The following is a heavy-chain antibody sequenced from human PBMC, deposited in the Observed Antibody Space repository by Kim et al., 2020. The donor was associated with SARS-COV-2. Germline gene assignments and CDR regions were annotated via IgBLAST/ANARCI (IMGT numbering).Heavy chain of an antibody. CDR1: GYTFTSYD. J-gene: IGHJ4*02. V-gene: IGHV1-8*01. Sequence: ASVKVSCKASGYTFTSYDINWVRQATGQGLEWMGWMNPNSGNTGYAQKFQGRVTMTRNTSISTAYMELSSLRSEDTAVYYCARAKGVAVAGRYYRNGLGYWGQGTLVTVSS. D-gene: IGHD6-19*01. CDR3: ARAKGVAVAGRYYRNGLGY. CDR2: MNPNSGNT.